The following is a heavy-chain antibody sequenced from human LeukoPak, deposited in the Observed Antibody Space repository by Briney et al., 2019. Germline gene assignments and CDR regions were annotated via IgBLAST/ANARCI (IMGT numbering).Heavy chain of an antibody. D-gene: IGHD3-22*01. CDR3: VRHSSGYS. Sequence: PGGSLRLSCAASGFKFSSEWMSWVRQAPGKGLEWVANIREGGSEKYYVGSVKGRFTISRDNAKNSLYLQMSSLRAEDTAVYYCVRHSSGYSWGQGTLVTVSS. CDR1: GFKFSSEW. V-gene: IGHV3-7*01. CDR2: IREGGSEK. J-gene: IGHJ4*02.